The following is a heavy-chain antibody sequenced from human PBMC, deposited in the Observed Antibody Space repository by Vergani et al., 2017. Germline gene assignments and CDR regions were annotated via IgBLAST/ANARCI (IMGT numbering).Heavy chain of an antibody. J-gene: IGHJ4*02. D-gene: IGHD3-16*01. CDR3: GGLAVFDY. CDR2: IRSDASNK. CDR1: GFTFSNYD. V-gene: IGHV3-30*02. Sequence: QVQLVESGGGVVQPGGSLRLSCAASGFTFSNYDMHWARQAPGKGLEWVAFIRSDASNKYYGDSVKRRFTISRDNSKNTLYLQMNSLRAEDTAVYYCGGLAVFDYWGQGTLVTVSS.